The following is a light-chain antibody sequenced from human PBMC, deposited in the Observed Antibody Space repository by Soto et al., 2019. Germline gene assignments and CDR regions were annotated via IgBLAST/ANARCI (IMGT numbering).Light chain of an antibody. CDR1: SSDVGGYNY. CDR2: RVS. CDR3: ISYTSTSTPYV. J-gene: IGLJ1*01. V-gene: IGLV2-14*01. Sequence: QSALTQPASVSGSPGQSITISCTGTSSDVGGYNYVSWYQQYPGKAPKLMIYRVSNRPSGVSNRFSGSKSGNTASLTISGLQAEDEADYYCISYTSTSTPYVFGIGTKLTVL.